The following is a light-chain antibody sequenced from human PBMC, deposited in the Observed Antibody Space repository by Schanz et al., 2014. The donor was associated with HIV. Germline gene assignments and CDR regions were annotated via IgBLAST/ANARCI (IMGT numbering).Light chain of an antibody. J-gene: IGKJ3*01. CDR3: QQYSSVPFT. Sequence: DIVMTQSPDSLAVSLGERATINCKSSQSVLYSSINKNYLAWYQQRPGQPPKLLIHWASTRESGVPDRFSGSGSATDFTLTISSLQPEDVATYYCQQYSSVPFTFGPGTKVEI. CDR2: WAS. CDR1: QSVLYSSINKNY. V-gene: IGKV4-1*01.